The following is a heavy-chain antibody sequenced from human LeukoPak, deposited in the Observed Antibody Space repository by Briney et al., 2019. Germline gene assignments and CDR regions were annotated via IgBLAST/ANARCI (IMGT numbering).Heavy chain of an antibody. Sequence: ASVKVSCKASGYTFASYYMHWVRQAPGQGLEWMGIINPSGGSTTYAQKFQGRVTMTRDTSTSTVYMELSSLSSEDTAVYYCARDSTPTYYSGTYYFEYWGQGTLVTVSS. V-gene: IGHV1-46*01. J-gene: IGHJ4*02. CDR1: GYTFASYY. CDR2: INPSGGST. CDR3: ARDSTPTYYSGTYYFEY. D-gene: IGHD1-26*01.